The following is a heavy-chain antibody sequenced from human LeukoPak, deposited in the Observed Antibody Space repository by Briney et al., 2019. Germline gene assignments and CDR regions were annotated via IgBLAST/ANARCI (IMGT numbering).Heavy chain of an antibody. V-gene: IGHV3-7*01. J-gene: IGHJ6*03. D-gene: IGHD2-15*01. CDR3: ARPCSGGSCYYYYYYMDV. Sequence: GGSLRLSCAASEFTFSTYWMSWVRQAPGKGLEWVADIKQDGSEKYYVDSVKGRFTISRDNAKNSLYLQMNSLRAEDTAVYYCARPCSGGSCYYYYYYMDVWGKGTTVTVSS. CDR1: EFTFSTYW. CDR2: IKQDGSEK.